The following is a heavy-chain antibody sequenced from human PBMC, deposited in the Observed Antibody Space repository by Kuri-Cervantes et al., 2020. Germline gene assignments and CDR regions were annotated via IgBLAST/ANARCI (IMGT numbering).Heavy chain of an antibody. D-gene: IGHD2-15*01. J-gene: IGHJ5*02. Sequence: ASVKVSCKASGYTFTSYDINWVRQATGQGLEWMGWMNPNSGNTGYAQKFQGRVTMTRNTSISTAYMGLSSLRSEDTAVYYCAREQRGQLLPRNNWFDPWGQGTLVTVSS. CDR1: GYTFTSYD. V-gene: IGHV1-8*01. CDR3: AREQRGQLLPRNNWFDP. CDR2: MNPNSGNT.